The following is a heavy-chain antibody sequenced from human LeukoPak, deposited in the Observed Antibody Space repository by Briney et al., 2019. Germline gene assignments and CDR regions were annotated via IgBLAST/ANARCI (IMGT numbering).Heavy chain of an antibody. V-gene: IGHV4-59*01. CDR1: GGSISSYY. J-gene: IGHJ4*02. CDR2: IYYSGST. Sequence: SETLSLTCTVSGGSISSYYWSWIRQPPGKGLEWIGYIYYSGSTNYNPSLKSRVTISVDTSKNQFSLKLSSVTAADTAVHYCARAPNWDPYYFDYWGQGTLVTVSS. D-gene: IGHD7-27*01. CDR3: ARAPNWDPYYFDY.